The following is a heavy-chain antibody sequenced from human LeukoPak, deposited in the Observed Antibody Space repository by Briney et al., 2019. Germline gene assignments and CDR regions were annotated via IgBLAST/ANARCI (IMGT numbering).Heavy chain of an antibody. CDR1: GGTFSSYA. J-gene: IGHJ6*02. CDR2: IIPIFGTA. D-gene: IGHD3-10*01. CDR3: ARGPLLWFGESYYYYGMDV. V-gene: IGHV1-69*01. Sequence: ASVKVSCKASGGTFSSYAISWVRQAPGQGLEWMGGIIPIFGTANYAQKFQGRVTITADESTSTAYMELSSLRSEDTAVYYCARGPLLWFGESYYYYGMDVWGQGITVTVSS.